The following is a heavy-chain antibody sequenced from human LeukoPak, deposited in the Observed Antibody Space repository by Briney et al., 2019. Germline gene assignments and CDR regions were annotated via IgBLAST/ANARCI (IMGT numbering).Heavy chain of an antibody. CDR1: GFTVSSNY. D-gene: IGHD3-22*01. CDR2: IYSGGST. CDR3: ARGRTEKYYYDSSGYYDY. V-gene: IGHV3-66*01. Sequence: PGGSLRLSCAASGFTVSSNYMSWVRQAPGKGLEWVSVIYSGGSTYYADSVKGRFTISRDNSKNTLYLQMNSLRAEDTAVYYCARGRTEKYYYDSSGYYDYWGQGTLVTVSS. J-gene: IGHJ4*02.